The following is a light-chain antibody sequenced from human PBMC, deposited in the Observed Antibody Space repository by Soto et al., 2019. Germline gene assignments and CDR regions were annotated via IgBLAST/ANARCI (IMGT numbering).Light chain of an antibody. V-gene: IGKV3-20*01. CDR2: GAS. J-gene: IGKJ5*01. CDR1: QSVSSIY. CDR3: HQHGTSHT. Sequence: EILLTQSPGTLSLSPGERATLSCRASQSVSSIYLAWYQQRPGQAPRLLLYGASNRATGVPDRFSGGASGTDFTLTISRLEPEDSAVYYCHQHGTSHTFGQGTRLEIK.